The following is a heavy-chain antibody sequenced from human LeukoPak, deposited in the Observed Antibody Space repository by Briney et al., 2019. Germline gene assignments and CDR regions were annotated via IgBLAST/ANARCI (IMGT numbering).Heavy chain of an antibody. V-gene: IGHV3-23*01. CDR3: AKTLCSSTSCYPRGWFDP. J-gene: IGHJ5*02. Sequence: GGSLRLSCAASGFTFSSYAMSWVRQAPGKGLEWVSAISGSGGSTYYADSVKGRFTISRDNSKNTLYLQMNSLRAEDTAVYYCAKTLCSSTSCYPRGWFDPWGQGTLVTVSS. D-gene: IGHD2-2*01. CDR1: GFTFSSYA. CDR2: ISGSGGST.